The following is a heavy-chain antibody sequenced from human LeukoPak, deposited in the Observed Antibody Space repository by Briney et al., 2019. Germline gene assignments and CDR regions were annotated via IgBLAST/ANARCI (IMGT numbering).Heavy chain of an antibody. Sequence: PSETLSLTCAVYGGSFSGYYWSWIRQPPGKGLEWIGEINHSGSTNYNPSLKSRVTISVDTSKNQIYLKLSSVTAADTAVYYCARAVGYFDWLPLFDYWGQGTLVTVSS. D-gene: IGHD3-9*01. J-gene: IGHJ4*02. CDR2: INHSGST. V-gene: IGHV4-34*01. CDR3: ARAVGYFDWLPLFDY. CDR1: GGSFSGYY.